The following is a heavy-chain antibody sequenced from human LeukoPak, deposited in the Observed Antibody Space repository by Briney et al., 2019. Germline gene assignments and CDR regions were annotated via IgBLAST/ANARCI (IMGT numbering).Heavy chain of an antibody. CDR1: GGSFSGYY. Sequence: PSETLSLTCAVYGGSFSGYYWSWIRQPPGKGLEWIGEINHSGSTNYNPSLKSRVTISVDTSKNQFSLKLSSVTAADAAVYYCARAAWRGSNSRDAFDIWGQGTVATVSS. V-gene: IGHV4-34*01. CDR2: INHSGST. CDR3: ARAAWRGSNSRDAFDI. D-gene: IGHD4/OR15-4a*01. J-gene: IGHJ3*02.